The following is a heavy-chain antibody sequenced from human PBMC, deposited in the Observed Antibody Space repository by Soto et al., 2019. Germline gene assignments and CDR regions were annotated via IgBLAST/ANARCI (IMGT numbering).Heavy chain of an antibody. CDR3: ARNGSGTYYTVPDY. J-gene: IGHJ4*02. CDR2: ISTYHGYA. CDR1: GYTFNNYG. V-gene: IGHV1-18*04. Sequence: XSVKVSCQASGYTFNNYGISWVRQAPGQGLEWMGWISTYHGYANYSQNVQGRVTMTTDTSTTTAYMELRSLRSDDTAVYYCARNGSGTYYTVPDYWGQGTLVTVSS. D-gene: IGHD3-10*01.